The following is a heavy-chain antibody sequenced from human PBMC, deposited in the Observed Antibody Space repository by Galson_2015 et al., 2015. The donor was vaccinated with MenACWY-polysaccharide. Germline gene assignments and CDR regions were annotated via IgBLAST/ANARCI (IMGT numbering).Heavy chain of an antibody. CDR2: IFLSGTT. Sequence: ENLSLTCAVSDYSIRRGYFWGRIPQPPGEGVGWIARIFLSGTTYYNPSLKSRVTISVDTSKNQFSLKLSSVTAADTAVYYCARVEKYSGSYYILHWGQGTLVTVSS. V-gene: IGHV4-38-2*01. CDR3: ARVEKYSGSYYILH. D-gene: IGHD1-26*01. J-gene: IGHJ4*02. CDR1: DYSIRRGYF.